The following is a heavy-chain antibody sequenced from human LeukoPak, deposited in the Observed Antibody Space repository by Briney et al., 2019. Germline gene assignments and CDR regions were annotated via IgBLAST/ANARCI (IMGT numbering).Heavy chain of an antibody. J-gene: IGHJ5*02. Sequence: ASVKVSCKASGYTFTSYGISWVRQAPGQGLEWMGWISAYNGNTNYAQKLQGRVTMTTDTSTSTAYMELRSLRSDDTAVYYCARVPAVPAAYNWFDLWGQGTLVTVSS. CDR1: GYTFTSYG. D-gene: IGHD2-2*01. CDR3: ARVPAVPAAYNWFDL. CDR2: ISAYNGNT. V-gene: IGHV1-18*01.